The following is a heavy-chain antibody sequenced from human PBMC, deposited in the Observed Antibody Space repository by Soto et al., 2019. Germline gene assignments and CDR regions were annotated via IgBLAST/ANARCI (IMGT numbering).Heavy chain of an antibody. D-gene: IGHD3-10*01. Sequence: ASVKVSCKASGYTFTSYGISWVRQAPGQGLEWMGWISAYNGNTNYAQKLQGRVTMTTDTSTSTAYMELRSLRSDDTAVYYRARAQAYYYGSGSYYSGNWFDPWGQGTLVTVSS. J-gene: IGHJ5*02. V-gene: IGHV1-18*01. CDR3: ARAQAYYYGSGSYYSGNWFDP. CDR2: ISAYNGNT. CDR1: GYTFTSYG.